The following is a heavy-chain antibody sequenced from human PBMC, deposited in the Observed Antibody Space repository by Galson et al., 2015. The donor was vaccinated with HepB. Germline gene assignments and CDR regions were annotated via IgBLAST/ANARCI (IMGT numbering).Heavy chain of an antibody. D-gene: IGHD6-13*01. CDR1: GDSISSYY. CDR3: ARQKGIRIPFDC. J-gene: IGHJ4*02. V-gene: IGHV4-59*08. Sequence: TLSLTCTVSGDSISSYYWNWIRQSPGKGLEWIGYIYNSGNTKYNPSLQRRVTISVDTSKNQFSLGLTSVTAADTAVYFCARQKGIRIPFDCWGQGTLVTVSS. CDR2: IYNSGNT.